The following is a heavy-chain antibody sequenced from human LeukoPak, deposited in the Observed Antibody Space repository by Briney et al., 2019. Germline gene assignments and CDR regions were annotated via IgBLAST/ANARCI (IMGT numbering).Heavy chain of an antibody. V-gene: IGHV4-59*01. CDR2: IYYPGST. J-gene: IGHJ5*02. CDR1: GASISSSF. Sequence: SETLSLTCTVSGASISSSFWSWIRQSPGKGLEWIAYIYYPGSTQYNPSLKSRLTISLDTSKNQFSLRLSSVTAADTAIYYCARRITVSATNWFDPWGQGTLVTVSS. D-gene: IGHD6-19*01. CDR3: ARRITVSATNWFDP.